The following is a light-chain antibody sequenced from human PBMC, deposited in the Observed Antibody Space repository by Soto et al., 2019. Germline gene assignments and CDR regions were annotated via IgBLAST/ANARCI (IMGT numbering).Light chain of an antibody. Sequence: DIVMTQSPLYLPVTPGEPASISCRSSQSLLHSNGYNYLDWYLQKPGQSPQLLIYLGSNRASGVPDRFSGSGSGTDFTLKISRVEAEDVGVYYCMQALQTPLFGGGTKVDI. CDR3: MQALQTPL. J-gene: IGKJ4*01. CDR1: QSLLHSNGYNY. CDR2: LGS. V-gene: IGKV2-28*01.